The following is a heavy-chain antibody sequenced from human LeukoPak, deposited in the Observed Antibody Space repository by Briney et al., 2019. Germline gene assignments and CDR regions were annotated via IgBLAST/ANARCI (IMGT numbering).Heavy chain of an antibody. V-gene: IGHV3-74*01. D-gene: IGHD6-13*01. CDR1: GFTFSTFW. CDR3: AREAYSNYAYDM. Sequence: PGGSLRLYCAASGFTFSTFWIHWVRPGPGKGLVWVSRINSDGGNTVYADSAKGRFTISRDNVKNIVYLQMNSLRAEDTAVYFCAREAYSNYAYDMWGQGTMVIVSS. J-gene: IGHJ3*02. CDR2: INSDGGNT.